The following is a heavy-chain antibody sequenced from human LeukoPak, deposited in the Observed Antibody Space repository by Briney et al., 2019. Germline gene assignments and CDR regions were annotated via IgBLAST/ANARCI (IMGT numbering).Heavy chain of an antibody. J-gene: IGHJ4*02. CDR2: FDPEDGET. D-gene: IGHD1-1*01. CDR1: GYTLTGLS. V-gene: IGHV1-24*01. CDR3: QAGRLIWNPGY. Sequence: GASVKVSCKGSGYTLTGLSMHWVRQPPAKGLEWMGVFDPEDGETIYAYKIYGRVTITEDTSKDTTYMALSNLRSDNTDEYDCQAGRLIWNPGYWGKGNRVTV.